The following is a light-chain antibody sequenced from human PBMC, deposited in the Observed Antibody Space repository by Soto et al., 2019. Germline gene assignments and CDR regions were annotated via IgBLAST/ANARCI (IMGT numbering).Light chain of an antibody. CDR3: QHYNSYSEA. CDR1: QTISSW. J-gene: IGKJ1*01. Sequence: DILLTQSPSTLSGSVGDRVTITCRASQTISSWLAWYQQKPGKAPKLLIYKASTLKSGVPSRFSGSGSGTEFTLTISSLQPDDFATYYCQHYNSYSEAFGRGTKVELK. V-gene: IGKV1-5*03. CDR2: KAS.